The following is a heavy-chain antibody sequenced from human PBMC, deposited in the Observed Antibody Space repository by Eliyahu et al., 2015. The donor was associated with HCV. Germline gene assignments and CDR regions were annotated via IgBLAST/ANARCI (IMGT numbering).Heavy chain of an antibody. CDR2: IYFSGNT. J-gene: IGHJ4*02. Sequence: QLQLQESGPGLVKPSETLSLNCGVSGDSISSTGYYWGWVRQPPGKGLEWIGTIYFSGNTYYNPSLKSRVTISVQTSKNQVSLRLSSVTAADTAVYYCVRHGVAADPTNFFDFWGQGTLLTVSS. V-gene: IGHV4-39*01. D-gene: IGHD2-2*01. CDR1: GDSISSTGYY. CDR3: VRHGVAADPTNFFDF.